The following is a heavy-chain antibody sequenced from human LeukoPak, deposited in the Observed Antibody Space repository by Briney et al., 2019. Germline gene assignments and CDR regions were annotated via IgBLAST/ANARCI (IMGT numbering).Heavy chain of an antibody. CDR1: GYSISSGYY. D-gene: IGHD3-10*01. V-gene: IGHV4-38-2*01. CDR2: IYHSGST. CDR3: ARVMVRGVNFDY. Sequence: SETLSLTCAVPGYSISSGYYWGWIRQPPGKGLEWIGSIYHSGSTYYNPSLKSRVTISVDTSKNQFSLKLSSVTAADTAVYYCARVMVRGVNFDYWGQGTLVTVSS. J-gene: IGHJ4*02.